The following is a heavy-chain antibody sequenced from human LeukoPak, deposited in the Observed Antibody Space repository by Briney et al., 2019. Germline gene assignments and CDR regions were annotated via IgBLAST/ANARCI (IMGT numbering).Heavy chain of an antibody. CDR3: ARDLEGSGSFYRPSYDY. CDR1: GFTFNRYN. V-gene: IGHV3-21*01. J-gene: IGHJ4*02. Sequence: GGSLRLSCAASGFTFNRYNMNWVRRAPGKGLEWVSSISTSSSYIYYADSVRGRFTISRDNAKNSLYLQMNSLRAEDTAVYYCARDLEGSGSFYRPSYDYWGQGTLVTVSS. CDR2: ISTSSSYI. D-gene: IGHD3-10*01.